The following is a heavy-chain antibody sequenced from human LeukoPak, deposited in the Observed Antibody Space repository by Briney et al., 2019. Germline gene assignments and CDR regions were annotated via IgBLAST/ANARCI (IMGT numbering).Heavy chain of an antibody. D-gene: IGHD5/OR15-5a*01. CDR2: IIPILGIA. CDR3: ARGSLLRNYFDY. Sequence: GSSVKVSCKASGGTFSSYAISWVRQAPGQGLEWMGRIIPILGIANYAQKFQGRVTFTADKSTSTAYMELSSLRSEDTAVYYCARGSLLRNYFDYWGQGTLVTVSS. J-gene: IGHJ4*02. CDR1: GGTFSSYA. V-gene: IGHV1-69*04.